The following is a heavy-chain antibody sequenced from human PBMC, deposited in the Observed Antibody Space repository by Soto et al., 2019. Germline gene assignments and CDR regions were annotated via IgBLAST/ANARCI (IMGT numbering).Heavy chain of an antibody. J-gene: IGHJ6*03. CDR3: ARRLSPDYYYMDV. CDR2: IYSDGST. D-gene: IGHD3-16*01. Sequence: EVQLVESGGGLVQPGDSLRLSCAASGFTVSSNYMIWVRLAPGKGLEWVSVIYSDGSTFYAGSVKGRFTISRDNSKNTVYLQMDSLRVDDTAVYYCARRLSPDYYYMDVWGKGTTVTVSS. V-gene: IGHV3-66*01. CDR1: GFTVSSNY.